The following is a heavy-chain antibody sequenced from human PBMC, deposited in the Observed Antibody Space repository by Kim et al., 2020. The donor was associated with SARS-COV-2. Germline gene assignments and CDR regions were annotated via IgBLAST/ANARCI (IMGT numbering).Heavy chain of an antibody. CDR2: IYYSGST. J-gene: IGHJ6*02. D-gene: IGHD3-16*02. CDR3: ASTPLKPNHPTYYDYVWGSYRYTLPYYYGMDV. CDR1: GGSISSGGYY. Sequence: SETLSLTCTVSGGSISSGGYYWSWIRQHPGKGLEWIGYIYYSGSTYYNPSLKSRVTISVDTSKNQFSLKLSSVTAADTAVYYCASTPLKPNHPTYYDYVWGSYRYTLPYYYGMDVWGQGTTVTVSS. V-gene: IGHV4-31*03.